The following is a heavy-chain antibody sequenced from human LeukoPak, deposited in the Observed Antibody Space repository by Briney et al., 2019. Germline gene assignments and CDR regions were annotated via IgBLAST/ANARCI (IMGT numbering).Heavy chain of an antibody. J-gene: IGHJ4*02. CDR3: ARGGELRYSRFDY. CDR1: GGTFSSYA. V-gene: IGHV1-69*05. CDR2: IIPIFGTA. D-gene: IGHD1-7*01. Sequence: SVKVSCKASGGTFSSYAISWVRQAPGQGLEWMGGIIPIFGTANYAQKFQGRVTITTDESTSIAYMELSSLRSEDTAVYYCARGGELRYSRFDYWGQGTLVTVSS.